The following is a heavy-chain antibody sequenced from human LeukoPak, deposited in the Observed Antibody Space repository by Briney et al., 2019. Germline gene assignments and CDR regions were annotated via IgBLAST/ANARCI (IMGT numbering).Heavy chain of an antibody. D-gene: IGHD5-18*01. V-gene: IGHV3-30*02. CDR3: AKEYSYGYISYYYYYMDV. Sequence: GGSLRLSCAASGFTFSSYGMHWVRQAPGKGLEWVAFIRYDGSNKYYADSVKGRFTISRDNCKNTLYLQMNSLRAEDTAVYYCAKEYSYGYISYYYYYMDVWGKGTTVTISS. CDR2: IRYDGSNK. J-gene: IGHJ6*03. CDR1: GFTFSSYG.